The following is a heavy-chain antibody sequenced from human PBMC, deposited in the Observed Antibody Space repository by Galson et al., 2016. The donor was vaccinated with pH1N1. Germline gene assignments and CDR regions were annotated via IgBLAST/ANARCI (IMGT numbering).Heavy chain of an antibody. Sequence: SVKVSCKASGYTLTSYDINWVRQATGQGLEWMGWMNPNNGNADYAPKFQGRVTLTRNASINTAYMELSSLTSEDTAVYYCARGPGYWYFDLWGRGPPIIVSS. CDR2: MNPNNGNA. CDR3: ARGPGYWYFDL. J-gene: IGHJ2*01. CDR1: GYTLTSYD. V-gene: IGHV1-8*01.